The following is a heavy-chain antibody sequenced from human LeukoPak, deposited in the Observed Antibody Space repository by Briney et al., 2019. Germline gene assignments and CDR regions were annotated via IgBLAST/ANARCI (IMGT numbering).Heavy chain of an antibody. CDR2: IYSGGST. Sequence: GGSLRLSCAASGFTVSSNYMSWVRQAPGKGLEWVSVIYSGGSTYYADSVKGRFTISRDNAKNSLYLQMNSLRAEDTAVYYCTRVLPPYYDFWSGYYPNPLYYGMDVWGQGTTVTVSS. CDR1: GFTVSSNY. V-gene: IGHV3-53*01. CDR3: TRVLPPYYDFWSGYYPNPLYYGMDV. J-gene: IGHJ6*02. D-gene: IGHD3-3*01.